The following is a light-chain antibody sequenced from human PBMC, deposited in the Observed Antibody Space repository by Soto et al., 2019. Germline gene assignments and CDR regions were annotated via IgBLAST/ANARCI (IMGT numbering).Light chain of an antibody. CDR2: DAS. Sequence: IQITQSPTSLSASVGDRVTITCQASQDIKNYLNWYQQKSGKAPKLLIYDASDLETGVPSRFSGSGSGTDFTFTINSLQPEDIATYYCQKYDMEPPGTFGQGTKVDI. V-gene: IGKV1-33*01. J-gene: IGKJ1*01. CDR3: QKYDMEPPGT. CDR1: QDIKNY.